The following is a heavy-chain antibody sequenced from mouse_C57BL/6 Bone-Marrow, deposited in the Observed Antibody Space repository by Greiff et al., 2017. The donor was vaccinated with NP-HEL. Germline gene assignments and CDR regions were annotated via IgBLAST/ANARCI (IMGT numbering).Heavy chain of an antibody. D-gene: IGHD1-1*01. CDR1: GYTFTSYT. V-gene: IGHV1-4*01. CDR3: ARYYGSHLWDFDV. CDR2: INPSSGYT. J-gene: IGHJ1*03. Sequence: QVQLQQSGAELARPGASVKMSCKASGYTFTSYTMHWVKQRPGQGLEWIGYINPSSGYTKYNQKFKDKATLPADKSSSTANCQRISLTSKNSAVYYCARYYGSHLWDFDVWGTGTTVTVSS.